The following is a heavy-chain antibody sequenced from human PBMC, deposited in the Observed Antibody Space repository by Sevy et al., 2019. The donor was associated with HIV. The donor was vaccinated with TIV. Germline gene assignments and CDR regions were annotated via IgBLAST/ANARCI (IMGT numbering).Heavy chain of an antibody. CDR2: ISGDTYYT. J-gene: IGHJ3*02. Sequence: GGCLRLSCNASGITFSTSVMNWVRQSPDRGLEWVSSISGDTYYTHYADSMRGRFIVSRDNAKNSLFLETNSLTVEDTAVYYCTRASLLGYCSTTSCYYAFDIWGPGTVVTVSS. CDR1: GITFSTSV. V-gene: IGHV3-21*01. D-gene: IGHD2-2*01. CDR3: TRASLLGYCSTTSCYYAFDI.